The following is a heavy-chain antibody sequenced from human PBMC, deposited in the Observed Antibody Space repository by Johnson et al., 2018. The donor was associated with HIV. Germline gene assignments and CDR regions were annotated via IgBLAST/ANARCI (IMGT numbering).Heavy chain of an antibody. D-gene: IGHD3-22*01. CDR1: GFTFDEFDDYG. Sequence: QVQLVESGGGVVRPGGSLRLSCAASGFTFDEFDDYGMSWVRQAPGKGLEWVSVIYSGGSTYYADSVKGRFTISRDNSKTTLYLQMNSLRAEDTAVYYCARAGTSGSYAFDFWGQGTMVTVSS. CDR3: ARAGTSGSYAFDF. V-gene: IGHV3-NL1*01. CDR2: IYSGGST. J-gene: IGHJ3*01.